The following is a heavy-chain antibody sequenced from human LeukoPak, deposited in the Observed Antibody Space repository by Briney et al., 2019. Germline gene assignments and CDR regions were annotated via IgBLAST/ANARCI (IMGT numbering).Heavy chain of an antibody. CDR2: IYYSGST. Sequence: SETLSLTCTVSGGSISSYYWSWIRQPPGKGLEWIGDIYYSGSTNYNPSLKSRVTVSVHTSKNQFSLNLSSVTAADTAVYYCARGKGDFWSAPPADYWGQGSLVTVSS. CDR3: ARGKGDFWSAPPADY. CDR1: GGSISSYY. J-gene: IGHJ4*02. D-gene: IGHD3-3*01. V-gene: IGHV4-59*01.